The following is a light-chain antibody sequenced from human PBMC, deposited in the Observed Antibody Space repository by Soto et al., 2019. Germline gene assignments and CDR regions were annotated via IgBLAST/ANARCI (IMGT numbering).Light chain of an antibody. V-gene: IGKV3D-20*01. CDR3: QHYGSSPWT. CDR2: DAC. CDR1: QTVGSTY. J-gene: IGKJ1*01. Sequence: EIVSTQSPGTLALSPWERASLSCGASQTVGSTYVAWYQQKPGLAPRLPIYDACSRATAIPDRFSGSGSGTDFTLTISRLEPEDFAVYYCQHYGSSPWTFGQGTKVEL.